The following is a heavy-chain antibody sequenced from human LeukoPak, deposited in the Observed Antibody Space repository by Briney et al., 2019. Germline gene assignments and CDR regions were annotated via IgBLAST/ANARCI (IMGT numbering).Heavy chain of an antibody. J-gene: IGHJ6*03. CDR1: GGSFSGYY. CDR3: ARDFSSSSTVYYYYYMDV. V-gene: IGHV4-34*01. CDR2: INHSGST. Sequence: PSETLSLTCAVYGGSFSGYYWNWIRQAPGKGLEWIGEINHSGSTNYNPSLKSRVTVSVDTSKSQIQFSLKLSSVTAADTAIYYCARDFSSSSTVYYYYYMDVWGKGTTVTVSS. D-gene: IGHD6-6*01.